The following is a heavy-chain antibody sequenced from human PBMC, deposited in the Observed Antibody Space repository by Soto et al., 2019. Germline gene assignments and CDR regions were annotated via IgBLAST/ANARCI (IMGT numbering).Heavy chain of an antibody. CDR3: ASSGWGSGRWDGAVY. CDR2: IYYSGST. CDR1: GGSISSSSYY. Sequence: QLQLQESGPGLVKPSETLSLTCTVSGGSISSSSYYWGWIRQPPGKGLEWIGSIYYSGSTYYNPSLKSRVTISVDTSKNQVSLRLSSVTAADTAVYYCASSGWGSGRWDGAVYWGQGTLVTVSS. J-gene: IGHJ4*02. D-gene: IGHD1-26*01. V-gene: IGHV4-39*01.